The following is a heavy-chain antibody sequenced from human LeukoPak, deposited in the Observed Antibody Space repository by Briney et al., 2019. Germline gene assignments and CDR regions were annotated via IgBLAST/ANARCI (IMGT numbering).Heavy chain of an antibody. CDR3: AKDGGPGIAAAGTNWFDP. D-gene: IGHD6-13*01. V-gene: IGHV3-23*01. CDR2: ISGSGGST. CDR1: GFTFSSYA. J-gene: IGHJ5*02. Sequence: PGGSLRLSCAASGFTFSSYAMSWVRQAPGKGPEWVSAISGSGGSTYYADSVKGRFTISRDNSKNTLYLQMNSLRAEDTAVYYCAKDGGPGIAAAGTNWFDPWGQGTLVTVSS.